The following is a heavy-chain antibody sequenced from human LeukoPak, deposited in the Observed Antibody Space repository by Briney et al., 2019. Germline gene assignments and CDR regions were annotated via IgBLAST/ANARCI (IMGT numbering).Heavy chain of an antibody. CDR3: AVTMIVVGAAFDI. Sequence: SVKVSCKASGGTFSSYAISWVRQAPGQGLEWMGRIIPILGIANYAQKFQGRVTITADKSTSTAYMELSSLRSEDTAVYYCAVTMIVVGAAFDIWGQGTMVTVSS. J-gene: IGHJ3*02. D-gene: IGHD3-22*01. V-gene: IGHV1-69*04. CDR1: GGTFSSYA. CDR2: IIPILGIA.